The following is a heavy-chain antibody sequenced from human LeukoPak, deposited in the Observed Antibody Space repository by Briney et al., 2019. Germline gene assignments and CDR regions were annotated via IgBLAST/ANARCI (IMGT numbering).Heavy chain of an antibody. CDR1: GFTFSSYR. Sequence: GGSLRLSCAASGFTFSSYRMNWVRQAPGKGLEWASSISSSSSYIYYADSVKGRFTIPRDNAKHSLYLKMNSLRAEDTAVYYVSRGGYYDSNGDDAFYIWGQGTMVTVSS. CDR3: SRGGYYDSNGDDAFYI. J-gene: IGHJ3*02. CDR2: ISSSSSYI. D-gene: IGHD3-22*01. V-gene: IGHV3-21*01.